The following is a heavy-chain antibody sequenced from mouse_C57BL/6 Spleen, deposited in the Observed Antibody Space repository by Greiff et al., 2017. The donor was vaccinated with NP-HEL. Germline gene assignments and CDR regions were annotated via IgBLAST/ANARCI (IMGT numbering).Heavy chain of an antibody. CDR3: TTKDYDGAWFAY. CDR2: IDPENGDT. CDR1: GFNIKDDY. J-gene: IGHJ3*01. D-gene: IGHD2-4*01. Sequence: VQLQQSGAELVRPGASVKLSCTASGFNIKDDYMHWVKQRPEQGLEWIGWIDPENGDTEYASKFQGKATITADTSSNTAYLQLSSLTSEDTAVCYCTTKDYDGAWFAYWGQGTLVTVSA. V-gene: IGHV14-4*01.